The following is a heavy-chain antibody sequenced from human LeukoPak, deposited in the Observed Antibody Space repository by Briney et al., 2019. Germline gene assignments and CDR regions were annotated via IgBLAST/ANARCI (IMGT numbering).Heavy chain of an antibody. Sequence: SVKVSCKASGGTVSSSAISWVRQAPGQGLEWMGRIIPTFDIANYAQKFQGRVTITADKSTNTAYMELSSLSSEDTAVYYCARDHEDTAVVTYFDHWGQGTLVTVSS. J-gene: IGHJ4*02. CDR1: GGTVSSSA. CDR3: ARDHEDTAVVTYFDH. CDR2: IIPTFDIA. D-gene: IGHD5-18*01. V-gene: IGHV1-69*04.